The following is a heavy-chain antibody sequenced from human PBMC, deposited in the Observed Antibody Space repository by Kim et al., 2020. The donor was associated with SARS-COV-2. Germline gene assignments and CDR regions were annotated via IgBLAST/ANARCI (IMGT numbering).Heavy chain of an antibody. J-gene: IGHJ4*01. CDR3: APYYVSKAYRRLWD. CDR2: ISSKSGDT. CDR1: GYSFSNYG. Sequence: ASVKVSCKASGYSFSNYGLLWARQAPGQGLEWMGWISSKSGDTKYAQNVQGRVTLTTDTSTNTGYMELRSLRYDDTAVYYCAPYYVSKAYRRLWDWGQGTPVTVSS. V-gene: IGHV1-18*04. D-gene: IGHD3-22*01.